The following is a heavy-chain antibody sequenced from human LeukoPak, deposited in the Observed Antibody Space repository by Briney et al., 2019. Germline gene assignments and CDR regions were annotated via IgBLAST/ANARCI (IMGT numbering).Heavy chain of an antibody. CDR1: GVSFSGYY. J-gene: IGHJ4*02. Sequence: SETLSLTCAVYGVSFSGYYWSWIRQPPGKGLEWIGEINHSGSTNYNPSLKSRVTISVDTSKNQFSLKLSSVTAADTAVYYCARSLYYYDSSGLDYWGQGTLVTVSS. CDR2: INHSGST. V-gene: IGHV4-34*01. D-gene: IGHD3-22*01. CDR3: ARSLYYYDSSGLDY.